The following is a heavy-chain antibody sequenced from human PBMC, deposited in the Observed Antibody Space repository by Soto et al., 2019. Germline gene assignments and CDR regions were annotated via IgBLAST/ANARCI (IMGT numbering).Heavy chain of an antibody. Sequence: VQLVESGGGLVKPGGSLRLSCAASGFTFSSYSMHWVRQAPGKGLEWVASISSSSSYIYYADSVKGRFTISRDNAKNSLYLQMNSLRAEDTAVYYCAREVYKDSGSDFDYWGQGTLVTVSS. V-gene: IGHV3-21*01. CDR3: AREVYKDSGSDFDY. CDR1: GFTFSSYS. J-gene: IGHJ4*02. D-gene: IGHD5-12*01. CDR2: ISSSSSYI.